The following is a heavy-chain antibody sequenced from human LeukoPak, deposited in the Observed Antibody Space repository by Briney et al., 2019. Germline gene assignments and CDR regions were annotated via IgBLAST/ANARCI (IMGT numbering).Heavy chain of an antibody. CDR2: IKQDGSEK. J-gene: IGHJ4*02. V-gene: IGHV3-7*01. Sequence: PGGSLRLSCAASGFTFSSCWMSWVRQAPGKGLEWVANIKQDGSEKYYVDSVKGRFTISRDNAKNSLYLQMNSLRAEDTAVYYCARDGCSGGRCVNDYWGQGTLVTVSS. CDR3: ARDGCSGGRCVNDY. D-gene: IGHD2-15*01. CDR1: GFTFSSCW.